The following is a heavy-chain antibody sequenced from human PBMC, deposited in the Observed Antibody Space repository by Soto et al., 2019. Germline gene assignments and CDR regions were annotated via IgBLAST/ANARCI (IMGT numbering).Heavy chain of an antibody. CDR1: GFTFSNYW. V-gene: IGHV3-74*01. CDR2: VNGDGSST. CDR3: ERENWNTV. D-gene: IGHD1-1*01. J-gene: IGHJ3*01. Sequence: VQLVESGGGLVQPGGSLRLSCAASGFTFSNYWMHWVRQAPGKGLVWVSRVNGDGSSTFYADSVKGRFTISRDNAKNRVYLKINSLRAEDRAVYYCERENWNTVGGQGKRVTVSS.